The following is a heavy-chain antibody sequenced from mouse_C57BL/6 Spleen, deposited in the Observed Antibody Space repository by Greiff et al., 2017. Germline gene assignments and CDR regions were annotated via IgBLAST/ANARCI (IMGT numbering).Heavy chain of an antibody. CDR1: GFTFTSYW. J-gene: IGHJ1*03. CDR3: AINYGSSYCYMDD. CDR2: INPSDSET. V-gene: IGHV1-74*01. Sequence: VQLQQPGAELVKPGASVKLSCKASGFTFTSYWMHWVKQRPGQGLEWIGSINPSDSETYYNHKFKGKATLTVDKSSSTAYMQLSSLTSEDSADYYCAINYGSSYCYMDDGGTGTTVTVSS. D-gene: IGHD1-1*01.